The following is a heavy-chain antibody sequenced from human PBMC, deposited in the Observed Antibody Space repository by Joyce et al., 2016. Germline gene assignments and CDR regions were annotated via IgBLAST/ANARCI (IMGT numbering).Heavy chain of an antibody. J-gene: IGHJ3*02. CDR1: GFTFTSLA. CDR2: IVVGSGNT. V-gene: IGHV1-58*02. CDR3: AAAPDYYDSSGYYYSAFDI. D-gene: IGHD3-22*01. Sequence: QMQLVQSGPEVKKPVTSVKVSCKASGFTFTSLAMQWVRQARGQRLGLIGWIVVGSGNTNYARKYQERVTITRDMSTSTAYMELSSLRSEDAAVYYCAAAPDYYDSSGYYYSAFDIWGQGTMVTVSS.